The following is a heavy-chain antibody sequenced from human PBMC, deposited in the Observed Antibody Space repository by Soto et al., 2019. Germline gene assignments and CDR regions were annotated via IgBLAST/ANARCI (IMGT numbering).Heavy chain of an antibody. CDR1: GFTFSSYG. Sequence: PGGSLRLSCAASGFTFSSYGMHWVRQAPGKGLEWVAVIWYDGSNKYYADSVKGRFTISRGNSKNTLYLQMNSLRAEDTAVYYCARDKAYYYDSSGYIDYWGQGTLVTVSS. CDR2: IWYDGSNK. CDR3: ARDKAYYYDSSGYIDY. D-gene: IGHD3-22*01. J-gene: IGHJ4*02. V-gene: IGHV3-33*01.